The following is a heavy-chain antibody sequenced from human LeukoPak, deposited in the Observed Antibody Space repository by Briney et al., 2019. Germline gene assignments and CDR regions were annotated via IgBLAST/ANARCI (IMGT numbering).Heavy chain of an antibody. D-gene: IGHD1-26*01. Sequence: PGGSLRLSCAAPGFTFSSYEMNWVRQAPGKGLEWVSYISSSGSTIYYADSVKGRFTISRDNAKNSLYLQMNSLRAEDTAVYYCARESGSLRPDYWGQGTLVTVSS. J-gene: IGHJ4*02. CDR3: ARESGSLRPDY. CDR2: ISSSGSTI. V-gene: IGHV3-48*03. CDR1: GFTFSSYE.